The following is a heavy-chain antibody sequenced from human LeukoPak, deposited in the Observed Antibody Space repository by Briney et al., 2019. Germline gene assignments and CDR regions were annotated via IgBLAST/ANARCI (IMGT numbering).Heavy chain of an antibody. Sequence: ASVKVSCKASGYTFTSYDINWVRQATGQGLEWMGWMNPNSGNTGYAQKLQGRVTMTTDTSTSTAYMELRSLRSDDTAVYYCARTGVGLWLQLDYWGQGTLVTVSS. J-gene: IGHJ4*02. CDR2: MNPNSGNT. D-gene: IGHD5-24*01. V-gene: IGHV1-8*01. CDR1: GYTFTSYD. CDR3: ARTGVGLWLQLDY.